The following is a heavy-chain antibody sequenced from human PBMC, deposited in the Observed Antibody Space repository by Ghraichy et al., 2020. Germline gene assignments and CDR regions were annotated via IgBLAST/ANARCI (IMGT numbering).Heavy chain of an antibody. CDR1: GYTFTSYG. CDR2: ISAYNGNT. D-gene: IGHD4-17*01. CDR3: ARDYGDYEVYYFDY. Sequence: ASVKVSCKASGYTFTSYGISWVRQAPGQGLEWMGWISAYNGNTNYAQKLQGRVTMTTDTSTSTAYMELRSLRSDDTAVYYCARDYGDYEVYYFDYWGQGTLVTVSS. V-gene: IGHV1-18*01. J-gene: IGHJ4*02.